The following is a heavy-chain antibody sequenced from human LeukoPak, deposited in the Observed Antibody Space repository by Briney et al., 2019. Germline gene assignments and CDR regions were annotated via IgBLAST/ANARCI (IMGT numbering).Heavy chain of an antibody. CDR3: VGGGTMIRGVIEY. J-gene: IGHJ4*02. Sequence: GGSLGLSCAASGFTFSSYAMNWVRQAPGKVLEWVSAISGTGDSTYYADSVKGRFTISRDNSKNTLYLQMNSLRAEDTAVYYCVGGGTMIRGVIEYWGQGTLVTVSS. CDR1: GFTFSSYA. D-gene: IGHD3-10*01. V-gene: IGHV3-23*01. CDR2: ISGTGDST.